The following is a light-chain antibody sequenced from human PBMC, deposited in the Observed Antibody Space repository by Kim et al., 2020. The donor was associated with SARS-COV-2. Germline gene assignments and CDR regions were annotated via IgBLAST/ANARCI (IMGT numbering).Light chain of an antibody. V-gene: IGLV1-44*01. CDR3: AAWDDSLNGLYV. Sequence: QEVTMSGSGSRSNIGSNTVNWYQQLPGTAPKLLIYSNNQRPSGVPDRFSGSKSGTSASLAISGLQSEDEADYYCAAWDDSLNGLYVFGTGTKVTVL. CDR2: SNN. J-gene: IGLJ1*01. CDR1: RSNIGSNT.